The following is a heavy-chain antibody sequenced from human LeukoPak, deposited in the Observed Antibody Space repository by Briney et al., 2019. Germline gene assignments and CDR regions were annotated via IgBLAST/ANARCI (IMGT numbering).Heavy chain of an antibody. D-gene: IGHD2-21*01. CDR2: IHPNSGGT. V-gene: IGHV1-2*02. J-gene: IGHJ4*02. CDR3: ARRLVSGGYYYYFDY. CDR1: GYTFTDYY. Sequence: ASVKVFCKASGYTFTDYYMHWVRQAPGQGLEWVGWIHPNSGGTSYAQKFQGRVTMTRDTSISTGYMELSGLSSDDTAVYYCARRLVSGGYYYYFDYWGQGTLVTVSS.